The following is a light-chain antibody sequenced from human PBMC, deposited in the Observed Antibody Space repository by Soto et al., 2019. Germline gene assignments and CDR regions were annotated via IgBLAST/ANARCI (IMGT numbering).Light chain of an antibody. CDR3: CSYAASNTFV. V-gene: IGLV2-11*01. Sequence: QSALTEPRSVSGPPGQSVTISCTGTSSDVGGYNYVSWYQQYSGKAPKVMIYDVSKRPSGVPDRFSGPKSGNTASLTISGLQAEDEADYYCCSYAASNTFVFGTGTKVTVL. CDR1: SSDVGGYNY. J-gene: IGLJ1*01. CDR2: DVS.